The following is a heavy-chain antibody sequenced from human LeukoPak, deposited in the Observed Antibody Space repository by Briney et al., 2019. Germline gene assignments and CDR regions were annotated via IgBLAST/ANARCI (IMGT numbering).Heavy chain of an antibody. CDR2: TSSDLNVK. Sequence: GGSLRLSCAASGFTFRNYVIHWARQAPGKGLEWVAVTSSDLNVKLYADSVKGRFTISRDNSRSTLYLQMNSLRPEDTAIYYCAREGYYGSGSPPSLYFDYWGQGTLVTVSS. D-gene: IGHD3-10*01. J-gene: IGHJ4*02. CDR3: AREGYYGSGSPPSLYFDY. V-gene: IGHV3-30-3*01. CDR1: GFTFRNYV.